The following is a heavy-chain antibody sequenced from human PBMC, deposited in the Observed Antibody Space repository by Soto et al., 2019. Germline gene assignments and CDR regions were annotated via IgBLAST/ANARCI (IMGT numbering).Heavy chain of an antibody. CDR2: ISGSGSTI. CDR1: GFTFSTYS. D-gene: IGHD6-19*01. J-gene: IGHJ2*01. CDR3: ARVSGWLWYFDL. V-gene: IGHV3-48*01. Sequence: VQLVESGGGLVQPGGSLRLSCAASGFTFSTYSMNWVRQAPGKGLEWVSHISGSGSTIYYADPVQGRFTISRDNAKNSVYLQMNSLRAEETAVYYCARVSGWLWYFDLWGRGTLVTVSS.